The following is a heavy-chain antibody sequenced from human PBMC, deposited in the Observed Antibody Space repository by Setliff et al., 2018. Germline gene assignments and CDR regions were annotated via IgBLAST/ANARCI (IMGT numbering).Heavy chain of an antibody. CDR1: GGSISSGDYY. Sequence: SETLSLTCTVSGGSISSGDYYWSWIRQPPGKGLEWIGYIYYSGSTYYNPSLKSRVTISVDTSKNQFSLRLSSVTAADTAVYYCTVYNTGSSKDHYWGQGTPVTVSS. CDR3: TVYNTGSSKDHY. CDR2: IYYSGST. J-gene: IGHJ4*02. D-gene: IGHD2-8*02. V-gene: IGHV4-30-4*08.